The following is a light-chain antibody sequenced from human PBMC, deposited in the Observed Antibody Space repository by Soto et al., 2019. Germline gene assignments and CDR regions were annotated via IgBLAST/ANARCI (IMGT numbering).Light chain of an antibody. CDR2: DVT. Sequence: ALTQPRSVSGSPGQSVTISCTGTSSDVGGYNYVSWYQQHPGKAPKLMIYDVTKRPSGVPDRFSGSKSANTAPLTISGLQAEDEADYYCCSYAGSYTYVFGSGTKVTVL. J-gene: IGLJ1*01. V-gene: IGLV2-11*01. CDR3: CSYAGSYTYV. CDR1: SSDVGGYNY.